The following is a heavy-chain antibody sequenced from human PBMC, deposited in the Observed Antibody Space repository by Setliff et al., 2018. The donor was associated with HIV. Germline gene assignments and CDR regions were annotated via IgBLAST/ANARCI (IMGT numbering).Heavy chain of an antibody. CDR3: AKDIVVVIGPPFQH. Sequence: GGSLRLSCAASGFTFSDYYMSWIRQAPGKGLEWVSYISSTGGTIYYADSVKGRFTISRDNSKNTLYLQMNSLRAEDTAVYYCAKDIVVVIGPPFQHWGQGTLVTVSS. J-gene: IGHJ1*01. CDR1: GFTFSDYY. D-gene: IGHD3-22*01. V-gene: IGHV3-11*01. CDR2: ISSTGGTI.